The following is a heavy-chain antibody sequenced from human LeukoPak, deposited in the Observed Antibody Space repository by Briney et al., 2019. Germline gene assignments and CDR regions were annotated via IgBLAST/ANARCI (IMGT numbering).Heavy chain of an antibody. Sequence: PGRSLRLACAASGFTFSSYAMHWVRQAPGKGLEWVALISYDGSNKYYVDSVKGRFTISRDNSKNTLYLQMNSLRAEDTAVYYCAKDPCTTTSCYAVDYWGQGTLVTVSS. CDR1: GFTFSSYA. V-gene: IGHV3-30*04. CDR3: AKDPCTTTSCYAVDY. CDR2: ISYDGSNK. D-gene: IGHD2-2*01. J-gene: IGHJ4*02.